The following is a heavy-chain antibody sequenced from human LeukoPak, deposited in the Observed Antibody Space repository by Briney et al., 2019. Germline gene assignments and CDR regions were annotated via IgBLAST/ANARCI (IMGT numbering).Heavy chain of an antibody. Sequence: SGGSLRLSCVASGFTFSGYEMNWVRQAPGKGLEWVSYISSSGRTIYYADSVKGRFTISRDNAKNSLYLQMNILRAEDTAVYYCARDSDSSGYFDSWGQGTLVTVPS. D-gene: IGHD3-22*01. J-gene: IGHJ4*02. CDR3: ARDSDSSGYFDS. V-gene: IGHV3-48*03. CDR1: GFTFSGYE. CDR2: ISSSGRTI.